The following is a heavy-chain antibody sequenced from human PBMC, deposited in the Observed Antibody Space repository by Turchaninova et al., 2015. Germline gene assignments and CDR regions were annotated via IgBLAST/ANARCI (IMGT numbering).Heavy chain of an antibody. V-gene: IGHV3-30*18. Sequence: QVQLVESGGGVVQPGRSLRLSCAASVFTFSTYGLHWVRLAPGTGLEWVALIAYDGVTKSYACFGKGCFTLYGYSSKNRRDVKRNSRRAEDTAGYYCAKDRESLKVVSTAPDYWGQGTLVTVSS. J-gene: IGHJ4*02. CDR2: IAYDGVTK. CDR1: VFTFSTYG. CDR3: AKDRESLKVVSTAPDY. D-gene: IGHD3-22*01.